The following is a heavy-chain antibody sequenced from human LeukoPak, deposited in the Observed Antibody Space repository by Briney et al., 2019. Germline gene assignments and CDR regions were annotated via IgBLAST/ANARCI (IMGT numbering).Heavy chain of an antibody. Sequence: GGSLRLSCAASGFTFSSYGMHWVRQAPGKGLEWVAVIWYGGSNKYYADSVKGRFTISRDNSKNSLYLQMNSLRAEDTAVYYCARDLGSGYYLYYFDYWGQGTLVTVSS. CDR3: ARDLGSGYYLYYFDY. CDR2: IWYGGSNK. CDR1: GFTFSSYG. J-gene: IGHJ4*02. D-gene: IGHD3-3*01. V-gene: IGHV3-33*01.